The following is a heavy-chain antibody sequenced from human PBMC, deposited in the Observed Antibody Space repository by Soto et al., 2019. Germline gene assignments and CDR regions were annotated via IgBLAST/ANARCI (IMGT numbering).Heavy chain of an antibody. J-gene: IGHJ6*02. D-gene: IGHD4-17*01. CDR1: GGSISSYY. Sequence: QVQLQESGPGLVKPSETLSLTCTVSGGSISSYYWSWIRQPPGRGLEWIGYIYYTGNTNYNPSLKSGVTISVDTSKNQFSLKLRSVTAADTAVYYCARGPTVTPYYYYGVDVWGQGTTVTVSS. CDR3: ARGPTVTPYYYYGVDV. CDR2: IYYTGNT. V-gene: IGHV4-59*01.